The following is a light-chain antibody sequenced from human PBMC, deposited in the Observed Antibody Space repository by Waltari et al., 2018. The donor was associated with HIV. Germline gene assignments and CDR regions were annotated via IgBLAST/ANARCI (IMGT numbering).Light chain of an antibody. CDR3: AAWDGSVNYSPVV. Sequence: QSVLTHPPSVSGTPGQRVTISCSGSRPNTVRKTINWSQQLPGTAPKLLIYNNNQRPSGVPDRFSGSKSGTSASLAISGLQSEDEADYYCAAWDGSVNYSPVVFGGGTKLTVL. CDR2: NNN. CDR1: RPNTVRKT. V-gene: IGLV1-44*01. J-gene: IGLJ2*01.